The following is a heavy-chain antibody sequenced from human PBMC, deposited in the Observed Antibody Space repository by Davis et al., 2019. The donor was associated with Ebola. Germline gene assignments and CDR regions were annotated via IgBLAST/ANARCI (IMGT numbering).Heavy chain of an antibody. CDR2: IRSKANSYAT. CDR1: GFTFSGSA. J-gene: IGHJ4*02. D-gene: IGHD4-17*01. CDR3: TTSLPYGDYADY. Sequence: PGGSLRLSCAASGFTFSGSAMHWVRQASGKGLEWVGRIRSKANSYATAYAASVKGRFTISRDDSKNTADLQMNSLKTEGTAVYYCTTSLPYGDYADYWGQGTLVTVSS. V-gene: IGHV3-73*01.